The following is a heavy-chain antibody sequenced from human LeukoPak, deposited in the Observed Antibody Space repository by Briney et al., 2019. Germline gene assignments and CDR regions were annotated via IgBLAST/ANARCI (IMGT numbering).Heavy chain of an antibody. Sequence: GGSLRLSCAASGFTFSSYGMSWVRQAPGKGLEWVSAISGSGGSTYYADSVKGRFTISRDNSKNTLYLQMNSLRAEDTAVYYCARGTGYSSGWYVSYYYYMDVWGKGTTVTISS. J-gene: IGHJ6*03. CDR3: ARGTGYSSGWYVSYYYYMDV. V-gene: IGHV3-23*01. CDR2: ISGSGGST. CDR1: GFTFSSYG. D-gene: IGHD6-19*01.